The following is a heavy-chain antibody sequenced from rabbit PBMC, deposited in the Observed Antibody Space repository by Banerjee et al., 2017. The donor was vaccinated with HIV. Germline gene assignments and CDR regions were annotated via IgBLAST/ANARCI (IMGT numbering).Heavy chain of an antibody. D-gene: IGHD8-1*01. Sequence: QSLEESGGDLVKPGASLTLTCTASGFTLSSYWMCWVRQAPGKGLEWIGCIYPNYGTSDTTYYASWAKGRFTGSKTSSTTVTLQMTSLTAADTATYFCARVGAGCNYDLWGPGTLVTVS. J-gene: IGHJ4*01. CDR2: IYPNYGTSDTT. V-gene: IGHV1S40*01. CDR1: GFTLSSYW. CDR3: ARVGAGCNYDL.